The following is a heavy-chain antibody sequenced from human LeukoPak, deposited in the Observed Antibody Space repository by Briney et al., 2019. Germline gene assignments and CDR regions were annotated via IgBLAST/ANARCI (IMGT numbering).Heavy chain of an antibody. CDR2: ISGDDGRT. Sequence: GGSLRLSCAASGFIFSPYAMSWVRQAPGKGLEWVSSISGDDGRTYYADSVKGRFAISRDNSKNTLFLQMNSLRAEDSAVYYCATDRERDPSVYYLVGGQGTLITVSS. J-gene: IGHJ4*02. CDR1: GFIFSPYA. V-gene: IGHV3-23*01. CDR3: ATDRERDPSVYYLV. D-gene: IGHD3-22*01.